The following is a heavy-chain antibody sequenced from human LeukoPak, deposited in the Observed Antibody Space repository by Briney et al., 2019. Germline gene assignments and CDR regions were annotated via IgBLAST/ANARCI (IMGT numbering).Heavy chain of an antibody. CDR2: INLDIGGT. CDR1: AYTFSGYY. V-gene: IGHV1-2*07. CDR3: ASYHAAKWGGGPFDY. D-gene: IGHD7-27*01. Sequence: ASRNASCKADAYTFSGYYMDWVRQAPGQGLDWMGWINLDIGGTNFAGKLQGRIIMNADTSLHTASLGLGNLRSGDTAVYYCASYHAAKWGGGPFDYWGQGTLVTVSS. J-gene: IGHJ4*02.